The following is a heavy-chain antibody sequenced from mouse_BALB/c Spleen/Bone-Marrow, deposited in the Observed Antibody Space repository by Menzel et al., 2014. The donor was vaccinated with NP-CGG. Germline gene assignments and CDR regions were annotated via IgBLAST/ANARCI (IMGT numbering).Heavy chain of an antibody. CDR2: IRNKANGYPT. J-gene: IGHJ3*01. CDR1: GFTFTDYY. D-gene: IGHD2-1*01. CDR3: ARDYGNYVRFAY. V-gene: IGHV7-3*02. Sequence: EVKLLESGGGLVQPGGSLRLSCATSGFTFTDYYMSWVRQPPGKALEWLGFIRNKANGYPTEYSASVKGRFTISRDNSQSILYLQMNTLRAEDSATYYCARDYGNYVRFAYWGQGTLVTVSA.